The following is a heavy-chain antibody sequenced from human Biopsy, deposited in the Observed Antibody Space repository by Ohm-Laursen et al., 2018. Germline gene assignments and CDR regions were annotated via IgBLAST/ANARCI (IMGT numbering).Heavy chain of an antibody. CDR2: ISSGGSTI. V-gene: IGHV3-11*01. CDR3: GRSYGIMAAPVHL. D-gene: IGHD3-16*01. Sequence: SLRLSCTASGFTFSDYQMSWIRQPPGKGLEWVSHISSGGSTIFHADSVKGRFTISRDDVKGSLYLQMTNLRAEDTAVYYCGRSYGIMAAPVHLWGQGTLVTVSS. J-gene: IGHJ4*01. CDR1: GFTFSDYQ.